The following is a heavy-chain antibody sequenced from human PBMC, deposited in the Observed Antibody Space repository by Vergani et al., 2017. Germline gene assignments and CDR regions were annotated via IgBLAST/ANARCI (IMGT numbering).Heavy chain of an antibody. J-gene: IGHJ5*02. CDR2: IIPILGIA. D-gene: IGHD3-10*01. CDR1: GGTFSSYT. Sequence: QVQLVQSGAEVKKPGSSVKVSCKASGGTFSSYTISWVRQAPGQGLEWMGRIIPILGIANYAQKFQGRVTITADKSTSTAYMELSSLRSEDTAVYYCARDLPSNPMVRGVTTRGWFDPWGQGTLVTVSS. V-gene: IGHV1-69*08. CDR3: ARDLPSNPMVRGVTTRGWFDP.